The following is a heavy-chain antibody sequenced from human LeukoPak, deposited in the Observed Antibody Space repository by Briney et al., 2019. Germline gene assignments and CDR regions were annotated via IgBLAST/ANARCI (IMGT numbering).Heavy chain of an antibody. V-gene: IGHV4-34*01. CDR2: INHSGST. CDR3: ARGGRYYAFWSGQNWHYYDYGMDV. D-gene: IGHD3-3*01. J-gene: IGHJ6*02. CDR1: GGSFSGYY. Sequence: SETLSLTCAVYGGSFSGYYWSWIRQPPGKRLEWIGEINHSGSTNYNPSLKSRVTISVDTSKNQFSLKLSSVTAADTAVYYCARGGRYYAFWSGQNWHYYDYGMDVWGQGTTVTVSS.